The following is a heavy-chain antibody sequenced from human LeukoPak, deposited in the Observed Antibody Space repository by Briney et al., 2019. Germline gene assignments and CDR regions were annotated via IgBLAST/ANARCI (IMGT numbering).Heavy chain of an antibody. CDR1: GGSISSSSYY. D-gene: IGHD6-13*01. V-gene: IGHV4-39*01. CDR3: ARSLHIAAAGTYHFDY. CDR2: IYYGGST. Sequence: PSETLSLTCTVSGGSISSSSYYWGWIRQPPGKGLGWIGSIYYGGSTYYNPSLKSRVTISVDTSKNQFSLKLSSVTAADTAVYYCARSLHIAAAGTYHFDYWGQGTLVTVSS. J-gene: IGHJ4*02.